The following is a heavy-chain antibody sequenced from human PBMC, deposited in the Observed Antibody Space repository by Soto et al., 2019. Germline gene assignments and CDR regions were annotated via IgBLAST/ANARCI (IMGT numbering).Heavy chain of an antibody. CDR2: LNTYGNT. J-gene: IGHJ5*02. CDR3: GRESGETWDYEAS. Sequence: SETLSLTCTVSGGSISSYRWSWIRQPAGKGLEWIGRLNTYGNTHYNPSLKSRVTVSVDTSRNQSFLTLRSVTAADSAVYHCGRESGETWDYEASWGQGTPVTVSS. D-gene: IGHD1-7*01. CDR1: GGSISSYR. V-gene: IGHV4-4*07.